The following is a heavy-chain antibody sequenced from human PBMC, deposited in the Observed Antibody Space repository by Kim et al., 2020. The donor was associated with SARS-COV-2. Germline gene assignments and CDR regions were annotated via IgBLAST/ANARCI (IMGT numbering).Heavy chain of an antibody. J-gene: IGHJ4*02. V-gene: IGHV4-34*01. Sequence: SETLSLTCAVYGGSFSGYYWSWIRQPPGKGLEWIGEINHSGSTNYNPSLKSRVTISVATSKNQFSLKLSSVTAADTAVYYCARVTIAQYCSGGSCYSRKRYGFDYWGQGTLVTVSS. D-gene: IGHD2-15*01. CDR3: ARVTIAQYCSGGSCYSRKRYGFDY. CDR2: INHSGST. CDR1: GGSFSGYY.